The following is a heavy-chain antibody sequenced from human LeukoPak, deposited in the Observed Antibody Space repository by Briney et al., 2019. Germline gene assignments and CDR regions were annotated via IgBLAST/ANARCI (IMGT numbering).Heavy chain of an antibody. Sequence: GGSLRLSCAASGFTFSSHGMHWVRQATGKELECVAVISYDGNNKYYADSVKGRFTISRGNFKYTLYLQMNSLRGEDTAVYYCAKDLVDRGNHLYYFDYWGQGTLVTVSS. CDR1: GFTFSSHG. CDR2: ISYDGNNK. V-gene: IGHV3-30*18. D-gene: IGHD2-8*02. J-gene: IGHJ4*02. CDR3: AKDLVDRGNHLYYFDY.